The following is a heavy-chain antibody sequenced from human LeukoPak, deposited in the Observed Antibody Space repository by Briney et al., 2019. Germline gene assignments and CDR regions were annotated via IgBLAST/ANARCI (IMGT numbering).Heavy chain of an antibody. CDR1: GGSFSGYY. V-gene: IGHV4-34*01. Sequence: SEALSLTCAVYGGSFSGYYWSWIRQPPGKGLEWIGEINHSGSTNYNPSPKSRVTISVDTSKNQFSLKLSSVTAADTAVYYCARLVVPAVHFYYYYMDVWGKGTTVTVSS. CDR3: ARLVVPAVHFYYYYMDV. J-gene: IGHJ6*03. CDR2: INHSGST. D-gene: IGHD2-2*01.